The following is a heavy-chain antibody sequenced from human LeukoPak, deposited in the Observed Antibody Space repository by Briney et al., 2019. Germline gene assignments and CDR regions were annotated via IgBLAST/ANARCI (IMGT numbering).Heavy chain of an antibody. J-gene: IGHJ4*02. D-gene: IGHD3-16*02. CDR1: GGSISSGSYY. Sequence: SETLSLTCTVSGGSISSGSYYWGWIRQPPGKGLELIGSIYYSGSTYYNPSLKSRVTISVDTSKNQFSLKLSSVTAADTAVYYCARAQNDYVWGSYRYEFYYFDYWGQGTLVTVSS. V-gene: IGHV4-39*01. CDR2: IYYSGST. CDR3: ARAQNDYVWGSYRYEFYYFDY.